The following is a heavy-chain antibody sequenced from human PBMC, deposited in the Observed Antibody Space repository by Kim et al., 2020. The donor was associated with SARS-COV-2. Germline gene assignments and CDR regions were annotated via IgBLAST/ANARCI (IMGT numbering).Heavy chain of an antibody. J-gene: IGHJ4*02. Sequence: TIYDAASGKGRFTTARDNAKNSLSLQMNSLRDEDTAVYYCARGFTRSFDYWGQGTLVTVSS. CDR2: TI. CDR3: ARGFTRSFDY. V-gene: IGHV3-48*02.